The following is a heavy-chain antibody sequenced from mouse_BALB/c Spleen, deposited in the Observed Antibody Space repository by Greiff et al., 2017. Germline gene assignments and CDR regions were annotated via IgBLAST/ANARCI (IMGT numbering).Heavy chain of an antibody. D-gene: IGHD2-3*01. V-gene: IGHV2-9*02. Sequence: VQRVESGPGLVAPSQSLSITCTVSGFSLTSYGVHWVRQPPGKGLEWLGVIWAGGSTNYNSALMSRLSISKDNSKSQVFLKMNSLQTDDTAMYYCARDGDYDGFLYWYFDVWGAGTTVTVSS. CDR3: ARDGDYDGFLYWYFDV. CDR1: GFSLTSYG. J-gene: IGHJ1*01. CDR2: IWAGGST.